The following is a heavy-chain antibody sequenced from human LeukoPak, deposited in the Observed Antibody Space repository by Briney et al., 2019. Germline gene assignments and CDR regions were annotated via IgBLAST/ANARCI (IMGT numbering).Heavy chain of an antibody. D-gene: IGHD1-26*01. CDR2: IYYSGST. Sequence: PSETLSLTCTVSGGSISSYYWSWIRQPPGKGLEWIGYIYYSGSTNYNPSLKSRVTISVDTSKNQFSLKLSSVTAADTAVYYCARGILGAITPFDIWGQGTMVTVSS. V-gene: IGHV4-59*01. CDR3: ARGILGAITPFDI. J-gene: IGHJ3*02. CDR1: GGSISSYY.